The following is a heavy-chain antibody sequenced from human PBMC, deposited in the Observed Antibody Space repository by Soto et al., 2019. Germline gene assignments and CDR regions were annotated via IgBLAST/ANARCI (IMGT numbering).Heavy chain of an antibody. CDR2: ISYDGSNK. CDR3: ARGDGYIYGNTFDS. Sequence: QVQLVESGGGVVQPGRSLRLSCAASGFTFNNYAMHWVRQAPGKGLEWVAFISYDGSNKYYADSVTGRFTISGDNSRNTLYLQMNSLRAEDTAVYYCARGDGYIYGNTFDSWGQGTLVTVSS. D-gene: IGHD5-18*01. J-gene: IGHJ4*02. CDR1: GFTFNNYA. V-gene: IGHV3-30-3*01.